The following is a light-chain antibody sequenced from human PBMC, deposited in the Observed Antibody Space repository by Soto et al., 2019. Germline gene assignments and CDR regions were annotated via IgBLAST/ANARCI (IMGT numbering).Light chain of an antibody. V-gene: IGKV1-8*01. Sequence: AIRMTQSPSSLSASTGDRVTITCRWGKGIGSYFAWYQQKTGNAPKRLIYAASTLQSGVPSSFSGSGSGTDFTLTISSLEPEDFAVYYCQQRSNWPPSTFGQGTRLEIK. CDR3: QQRSNWPPST. CDR2: AAS. CDR1: KGIGSY. J-gene: IGKJ5*01.